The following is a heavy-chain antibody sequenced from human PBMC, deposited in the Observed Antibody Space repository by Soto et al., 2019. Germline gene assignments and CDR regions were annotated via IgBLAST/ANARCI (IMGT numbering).Heavy chain of an antibody. CDR1: GGRISGSSHL. V-gene: IGHV4-39*07. Sequence: PSETLALTCTVSGGRISGSSHLWGWIRQPPGKGLEWIGNIYYTGSTYDNPSLKSRVTISVDTSKNQFSLKLSSVTAADTAVYYCAQTSSSWGVRFDYWGQGTLVTVSS. CDR2: IYYTGST. CDR3: AQTSSSWGVRFDY. D-gene: IGHD6-13*01. J-gene: IGHJ4*02.